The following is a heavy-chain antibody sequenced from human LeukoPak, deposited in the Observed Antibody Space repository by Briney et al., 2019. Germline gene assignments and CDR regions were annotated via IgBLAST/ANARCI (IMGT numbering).Heavy chain of an antibody. D-gene: IGHD3-10*01. V-gene: IGHV4-4*07. CDR3: ARSGADYYALFDY. Sequence: SETLSLTCTVSGGSISSYYGSWIRQPAGKGLEWIGRIYTSGSTTYNPSLKSRVTISVDKSKNQFSLKLSSVTAADTAVYYCARSGADYYALFDYWGQGTLVTVSS. J-gene: IGHJ4*02. CDR2: IYTSGST. CDR1: GGSISSYY.